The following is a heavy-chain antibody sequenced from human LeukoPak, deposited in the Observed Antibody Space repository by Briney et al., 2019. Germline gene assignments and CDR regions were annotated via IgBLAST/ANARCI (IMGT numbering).Heavy chain of an antibody. D-gene: IGHD4-23*01. CDR3: AGNGMTTVAHWYYYGMDV. J-gene: IGHJ6*02. V-gene: IGHV1-69*04. CDR2: IIPILVIA. CDR1: GGTFSSYA. Sequence: SVKVSCKASGGTFSSYAISWVRQAPGQGLEWMGRIIPILVIANYAQKFQGRVTITADKSTSTAYMELSSLRSEDTAVYYCAGNGMTTVAHWYYYGMDVWGQGTTVTVSS.